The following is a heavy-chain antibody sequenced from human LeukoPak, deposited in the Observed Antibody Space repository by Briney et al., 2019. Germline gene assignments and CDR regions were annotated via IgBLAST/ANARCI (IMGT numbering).Heavy chain of an antibody. J-gene: IGHJ4*02. CDR1: GGSFSSGSYY. CDR2: IYYSGST. CDR3: ASLYGSGSYYNEYYFDY. Sequence: PSETLSLTCTVSGGSFSSGSYYWSWIRQPPGKGLEWIGYIYYSGSTNYNPSLKSRVTISVDTSKNQFSLKLSSVTAADTAVYYCASLYGSGSYYNEYYFDYWGQGTLVTVSS. D-gene: IGHD3-10*01. V-gene: IGHV4-61*01.